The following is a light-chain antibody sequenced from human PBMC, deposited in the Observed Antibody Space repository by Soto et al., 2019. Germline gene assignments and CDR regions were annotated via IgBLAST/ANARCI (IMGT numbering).Light chain of an antibody. CDR3: SSYTSSTTLVI. J-gene: IGLJ2*01. CDR2: DVA. Sequence: LTQPASVSGPPGQSITISCTGTSSDVGGYDYVSWYQQHPGKAPKLMIYDVANRPSGVSDRFSGSKSGNTASLTISGLQADDEADYYCSSYTSSTTLVIFGGGTK. CDR1: SSDVGGYDY. V-gene: IGLV2-14*03.